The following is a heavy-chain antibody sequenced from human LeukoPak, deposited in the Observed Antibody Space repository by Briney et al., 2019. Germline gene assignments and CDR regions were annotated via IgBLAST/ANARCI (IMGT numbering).Heavy chain of an antibody. CDR2: INPSGGST. CDR3: ARGPGPADDGGGYCFDY. Sequence: GASVKVSCKASGYTFTSYYLYWVRHAPGQGLEWMVVINPSGGSTTSAQKFQGRVTMTRDTSTSTVYMELRSLRSEDTAVYYCARGPGPADDGGGYCFDYWGQGTLVTVSS. J-gene: IGHJ4*02. D-gene: IGHD3-22*01. CDR1: GYTFTSYY. V-gene: IGHV1-46*01.